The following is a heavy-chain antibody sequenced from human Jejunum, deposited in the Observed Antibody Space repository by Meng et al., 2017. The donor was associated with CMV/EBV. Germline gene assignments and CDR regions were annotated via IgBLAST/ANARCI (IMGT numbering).Heavy chain of an antibody. D-gene: IGHD3-3*01. V-gene: IGHV3-74*01. CDR2: INSEGSST. J-gene: IGHJ4*02. CDR1: GCALSRNY. Sequence: GCALSRNYMKWVSQAQGKGLVWVTSINSEGSSTDSADSLKSRFTISRDNAKNTLYLKMNSMRVEDTAIYYCARGGYDFWTDYLHYWGQGTLVTVSS. CDR3: ARGGYDFWTDYLHY.